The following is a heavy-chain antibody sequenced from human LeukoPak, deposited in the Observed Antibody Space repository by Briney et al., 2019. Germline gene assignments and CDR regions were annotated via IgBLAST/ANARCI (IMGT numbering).Heavy chain of an antibody. CDR1: GFTFSSYG. J-gene: IGHJ4*02. Sequence: PGGSLRLSCAVSGFTFSSYGMNWVRQAPGKGLKWVSAISGSGGDTFYADSVKGRFTISRDNSENTLYLQMDSLRVEDTAVYYCATGARSRPFDYWGQGTLVTVSS. D-gene: IGHD6-13*01. CDR3: ATGARSRPFDY. V-gene: IGHV3-23*01. CDR2: ISGSGGDT.